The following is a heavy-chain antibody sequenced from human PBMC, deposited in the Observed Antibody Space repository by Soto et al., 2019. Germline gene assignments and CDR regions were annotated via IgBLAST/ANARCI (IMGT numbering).Heavy chain of an antibody. CDR2: INHSGST. Sequence: SETLSLTCAVYGGSFSGYYWSWIRQPPGKGLEWIGEINHSGSTNYNPSLKSRVTISVDTSKNQFSLKLSSVTAADTAVYYCARGLLRWGGRYYYYHGMDVWGQGTTVTVSS. CDR1: GGSFSGYY. J-gene: IGHJ6*02. V-gene: IGHV4-34*01. D-gene: IGHD3-16*01. CDR3: ARGLLRWGGRYYYYHGMDV.